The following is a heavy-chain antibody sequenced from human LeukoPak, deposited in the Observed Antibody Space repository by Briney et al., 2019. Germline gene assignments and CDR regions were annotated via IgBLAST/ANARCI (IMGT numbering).Heavy chain of an antibody. CDR2: IKEDGSEK. CDR1: GFTFTSYW. Sequence: PGGSLRLSCAASGFTFTSYWMNWVRLAPGKGLEWVANIKEDGSEKYYVDSVKGRFTISRDNAKNSVYLQMNSLRAEDTAVYYCARDNGFWGQGTLVTVSS. D-gene: IGHD2-8*01. CDR3: ARDNGF. V-gene: IGHV3-7*03. J-gene: IGHJ4*02.